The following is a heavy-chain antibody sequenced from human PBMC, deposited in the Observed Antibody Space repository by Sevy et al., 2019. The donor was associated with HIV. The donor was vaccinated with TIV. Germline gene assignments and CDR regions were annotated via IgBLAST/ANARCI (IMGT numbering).Heavy chain of an antibody. CDR1: GYTFTDYY. J-gene: IGHJ4*02. CDR3: ARGREDYDFWTGYYYFDF. D-gene: IGHD3-3*01. Sequence: ASVKVSCKASGYTFTDYYIHWVRQAPGQGLEWMGWINPNSGDTDYSQNFQHRVTMTTDTSITTAYMDLTSLKTDDTAVFYCARGREDYDFWTGYYYFDFWGQGTLVTVSS. CDR2: INPNSGDT. V-gene: IGHV1-2*02.